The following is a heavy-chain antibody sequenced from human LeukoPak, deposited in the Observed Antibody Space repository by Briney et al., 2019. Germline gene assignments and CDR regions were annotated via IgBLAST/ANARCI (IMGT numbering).Heavy chain of an antibody. CDR3: ARSAHYSQFDY. CDR2: IYYSGST. J-gene: IGHJ4*02. Sequence: SETLSLTCTVSGGSISSYYWSWIRQPSGKGLEWIGYIYYSGSTNYNPSLKSRVTISVDTSKNQFSLKLRSVTAADTAVYYCARSAHYSQFDYWGQGTLVTVSS. D-gene: IGHD3-22*01. CDR1: GGSISSYY. V-gene: IGHV4-59*01.